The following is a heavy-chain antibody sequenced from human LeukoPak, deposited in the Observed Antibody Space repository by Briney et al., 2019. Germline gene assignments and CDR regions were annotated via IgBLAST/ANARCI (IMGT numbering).Heavy chain of an antibody. CDR3: ARDGARLIDAFDI. CDR1: GFTVSSNY. J-gene: IGHJ3*02. CDR2: IHSGGGT. V-gene: IGHV3-53*01. D-gene: IGHD5-12*01. Sequence: GGSLRLSCAASGFTVSSNYMSWVRQAPGKGLEWVSVIHSGGGTDYADSVKGRFTIARDNSKNTLYLQMNSLRAEDTAVYYCARDGARLIDAFDIWGQGTMVTVSS.